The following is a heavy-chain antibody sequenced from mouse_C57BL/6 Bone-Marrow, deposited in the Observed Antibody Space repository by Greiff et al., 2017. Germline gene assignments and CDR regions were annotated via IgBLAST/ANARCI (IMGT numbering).Heavy chain of an antibody. V-gene: IGHV1-69*01. Sequence: VQLQPPGAELVMPGASVKLSCKASGYTFTSYWLHWVKQRPGQGLEWIGEIDPSDSYTNYNQKFKGKSTSTVDKSSRTAYMQLSSLTSEDSAVFYCARRGYYDYDALFDYWGQGTTLTVSS. D-gene: IGHD2-4*01. CDR1: GYTFTSYW. CDR3: ARRGYYDYDALFDY. CDR2: IDPSDSYT. J-gene: IGHJ2*01.